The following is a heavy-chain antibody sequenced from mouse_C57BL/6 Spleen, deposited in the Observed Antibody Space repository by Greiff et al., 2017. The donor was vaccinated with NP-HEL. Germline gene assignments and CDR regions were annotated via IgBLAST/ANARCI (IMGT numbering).Heavy chain of an antibody. J-gene: IGHJ2*01. Sequence: EVQGVESGEGLVKPGGSLKLSCAASGFTFSSYAMSWVRQTPETRLEWVAYISSGGDYIYYADTVKGRFTISRDNARNTLYLQMSSLKSEDTAMYYCTGKVYYDDDGYYFDYWGQGTTLTVSS. V-gene: IGHV5-9-1*02. CDR1: GFTFSSYA. CDR3: TGKVYYDDDGYYFDY. CDR2: ISSGGDYI. D-gene: IGHD2-4*01.